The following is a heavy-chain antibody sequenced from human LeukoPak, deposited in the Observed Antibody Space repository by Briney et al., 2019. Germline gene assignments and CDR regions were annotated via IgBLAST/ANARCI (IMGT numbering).Heavy chain of an antibody. Sequence: ASVKVSCKASGYTFTSYGISWVRQAPGQGLEWMGRIIAYNGDTNYAQKFQGRVTMTRDTSMSTAYMELSGLRSDDTAVYYCSRDSGYCSGGSCWYFDFWGQGTLVTVSA. J-gene: IGHJ4*02. CDR3: SRDSGYCSGGSCWYFDF. CDR2: IIAYNGDT. V-gene: IGHV1-18*01. D-gene: IGHD2-15*01. CDR1: GYTFTSYG.